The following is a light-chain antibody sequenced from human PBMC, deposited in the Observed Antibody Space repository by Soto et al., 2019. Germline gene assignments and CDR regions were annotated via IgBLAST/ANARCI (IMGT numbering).Light chain of an antibody. V-gene: IGKV1-39*01. J-gene: IGKJ2*01. CDR2: TSG. Sequence: IHMTQSPSSLSASVGDRVTITFRASQRITTYLNWYQQKPGEAPKLLISTSGTLQRGVPSRFTGSGSETDFTLTITGLQPADFATYFCQQTYNTPYTFGQGTKLEIK. CDR3: QQTYNTPYT. CDR1: QRITTY.